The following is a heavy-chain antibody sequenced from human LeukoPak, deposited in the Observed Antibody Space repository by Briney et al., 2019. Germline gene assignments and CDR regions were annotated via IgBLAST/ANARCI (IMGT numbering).Heavy chain of an antibody. Sequence: SVKVSCKASGGTFSSYAISWVRQAPGQGLEWMGGIIPIFGTANYAQKFQGRVTITADESTSTAYMELSSLRSEDTAVYYCAREGPSGSSAFDIWGQGTMVTVSS. J-gene: IGHJ3*02. V-gene: IGHV1-69*01. CDR3: AREGPSGSSAFDI. D-gene: IGHD1-26*01. CDR2: IIPIFGTA. CDR1: GGTFSSYA.